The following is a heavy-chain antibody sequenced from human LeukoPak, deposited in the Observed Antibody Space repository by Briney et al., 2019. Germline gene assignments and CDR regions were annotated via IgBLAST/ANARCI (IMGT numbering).Heavy chain of an antibody. CDR2: IKQDGSEK. V-gene: IGHV3-7*01. J-gene: IGHJ4*02. Sequence: GGSLRLSCAASGFTFSDYYMSWLRQAPGKGLEWVANIKQDGSEKYYVDSVKGRFTISRDNAKNSLYLQMNSLRVEDTAVYYCTRHLRGSYYYWGQGTLVTVSS. CDR3: TRHLRGSYYY. CDR1: GFTFSDYY. D-gene: IGHD1-26*01.